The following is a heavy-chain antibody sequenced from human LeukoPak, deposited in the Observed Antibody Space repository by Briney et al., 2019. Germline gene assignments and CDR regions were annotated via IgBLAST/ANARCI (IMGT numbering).Heavy chain of an antibody. Sequence: GGSLILSCAASGFTFSNYSMNWVRQAPGKGLEWVAYISYSGNTIYYADSVKGRFTISRDNAKNSLILQMNSLKDEDTAVYYCARRLGSWGQGTLVSVSS. CDR3: ARRLGS. J-gene: IGHJ4*02. CDR2: ISYSGNTI. CDR1: GFTFSNYS. V-gene: IGHV3-48*02.